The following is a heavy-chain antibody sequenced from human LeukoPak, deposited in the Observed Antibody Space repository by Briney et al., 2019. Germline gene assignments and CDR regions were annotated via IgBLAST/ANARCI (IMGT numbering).Heavy chain of an antibody. J-gene: IGHJ6*02. D-gene: IGHD2-8*01. CDR1: GYTFTSYG. V-gene: IGHV7-4-1*02. CDR3: ARVRGRGPMLYYYYGMDV. Sequence: GASVKVSCKASGYTFTSYGISWVRQAPGQGLEWMGWINTNTGNPTYAQGFTGRFVFSLDTSVSTAYLQISSLKAEDTAVYYCARVRGRGPMLYYYYGMDVWGQGTTVTVSS. CDR2: INTNTGNP.